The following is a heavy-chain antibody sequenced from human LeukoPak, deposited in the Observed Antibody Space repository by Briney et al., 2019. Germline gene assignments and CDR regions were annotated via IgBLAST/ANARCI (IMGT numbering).Heavy chain of an antibody. V-gene: IGHV4-39*01. CDR1: GGSISSGSYF. D-gene: IGHD3/OR15-3a*01. Sequence: SETLSLTCTVSGGSISSGSYFWSWIRQPPGKGLEWIGSIYYSGSTYYNPSLKSRVTISVDTSKNQFSLKLSSVTAADTAVYYCARQTGSGLFILPGGQGTLVTVSS. CDR2: IYYSGST. CDR3: ARQTGSGLFILP. J-gene: IGHJ4*02.